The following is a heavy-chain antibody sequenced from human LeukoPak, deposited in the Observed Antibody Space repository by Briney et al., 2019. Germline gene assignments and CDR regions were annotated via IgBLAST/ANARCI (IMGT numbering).Heavy chain of an antibody. Sequence: SETLSLTCTVSGGSISSGGYYWSWIRQHPGKGLEWIGYIYYSGSTYYNPSLKSRVTISVDTSKNQFSLKLSSVTAADTAVYYCARDRRVAAAGYDYYYYGMDVWGQGTTVTVSS. V-gene: IGHV4-31*03. CDR3: ARDRRVAAAGYDYYYYGMDV. CDR1: GGSISSGGYY. J-gene: IGHJ6*02. CDR2: IYYSGST. D-gene: IGHD6-13*01.